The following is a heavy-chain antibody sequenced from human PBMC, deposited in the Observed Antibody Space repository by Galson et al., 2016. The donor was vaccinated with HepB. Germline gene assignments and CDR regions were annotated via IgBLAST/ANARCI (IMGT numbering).Heavy chain of an antibody. CDR2: ISRTGEYT. CDR1: GFTYDTYA. J-gene: IGHJ4*02. D-gene: IGHD3-22*01. V-gene: IGHV3-23*01. CDR3: AKVAPPYDNSGYYYFDH. Sequence: SLRLSCAASGFTYDTYALSWVRQAPGKGLEWVSSISRTGEYTYYADSVQGRFVISSDSSKNTLYLEVDSLRAEDAALYYCAKVAPPYDNSGYYYFDHWGQGTLVTVSS.